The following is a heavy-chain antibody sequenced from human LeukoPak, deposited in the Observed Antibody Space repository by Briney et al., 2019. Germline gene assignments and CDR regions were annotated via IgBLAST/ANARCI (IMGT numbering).Heavy chain of an antibody. CDR3: ARDGGDYYDSSGLDY. CDR2: ISSSGSTI. V-gene: IGHV3-48*03. CDR1: GFTFSSYE. Sequence: GGSLRLSCAASGFTFSSYEMNWVRQAPGKGLEGVSYISSSGSTIYYADSVKGRFTISRDNAKNSLYLQMNSLRAEDTAVYYCARDGGDYYDSSGLDYWGQGTLVTVSS. J-gene: IGHJ4*02. D-gene: IGHD3-22*01.